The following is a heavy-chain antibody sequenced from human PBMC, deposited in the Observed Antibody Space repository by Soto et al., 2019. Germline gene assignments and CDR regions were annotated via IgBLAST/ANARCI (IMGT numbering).Heavy chain of an antibody. CDR3: AKDLWGSYLREYFDS. CDR2: ISYDGRNK. V-gene: IGHV3-30*18. J-gene: IGHJ4*02. CDR1: GFIFSSYG. Sequence: GGSLRLSCAASGFIFSSYGLYWVRQAPGKGLEWVAGISYDGRNKYYGDSVKGRFSISRDNSKNTLYLQMNGLRTEDTALYYCAKDLWGSYLREYFDSWGQGTQVTVSS. D-gene: IGHD1-26*01.